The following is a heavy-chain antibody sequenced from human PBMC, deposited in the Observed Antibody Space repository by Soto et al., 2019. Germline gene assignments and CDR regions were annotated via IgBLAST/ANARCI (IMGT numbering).Heavy chain of an antibody. CDR1: GYTFTNYG. V-gene: IGHV1-18*01. J-gene: IGHJ3*02. D-gene: IGHD1-26*01. CDR3: ARDRAGATTRGAFDI. CDR2: ISAYNGDT. Sequence: QVQLVQSGAEMKKPGASVKVSCKASGYTFTNYGISWVRQAPGQGLEWMGWISAYNGDTNYAQKLQGRVTMTTDTSTSTAYMELRSLRSDDTAMYYCARDRAGATTRGAFDIWGQGTMVTVSS.